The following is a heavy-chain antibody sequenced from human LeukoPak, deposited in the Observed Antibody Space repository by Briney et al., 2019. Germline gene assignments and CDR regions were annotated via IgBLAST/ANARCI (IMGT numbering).Heavy chain of an antibody. CDR3: ARSMIFPPDSFDY. J-gene: IGHJ4*02. D-gene: IGHD3-22*01. CDR2: ISSDGSST. CDR1: GFTFSSYW. V-gene: IGHV3-74*01. Sequence: GGSLRLSSAASGFTFSSYWMHWVRHAPGKGLVWVSRISSDGSSTSYADSVKGGFTISRDNAKNTLYLQMNSLRAEDTAVYYCARSMIFPPDSFDYWGQGTLVTVSS.